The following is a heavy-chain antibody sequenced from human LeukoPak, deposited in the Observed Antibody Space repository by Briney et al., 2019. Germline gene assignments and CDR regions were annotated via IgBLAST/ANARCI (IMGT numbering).Heavy chain of an antibody. CDR2: IYHSGST. D-gene: IGHD6-13*01. Sequence: PSGTLSLTCAVSGGSISSSNWWSWVRQPPGKGLEWIGEIYHSGSTNYNPSLKSRVTISVDKSKNQFSLKLSSVTAADTAVYYCARDPWAAAGTGVWAFDIWGQGTMVTVSS. CDR1: GGSISSSNW. J-gene: IGHJ3*02. V-gene: IGHV4-4*02. CDR3: ARDPWAAAGTGVWAFDI.